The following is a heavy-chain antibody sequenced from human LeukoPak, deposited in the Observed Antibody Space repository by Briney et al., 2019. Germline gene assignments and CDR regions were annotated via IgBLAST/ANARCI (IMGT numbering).Heavy chain of an antibody. CDR1: GGSVSTHY. J-gene: IGHJ3*02. Sequence: KPSETLSLTCTVSGGSVSTHYWSWIRQPPGKGLEWSGYSYYSGSTNYNPSLKSRGTISVDTSKNQFSLKLSSVAPADTAVYYCARGRYYDSGGYYLNDAFDIWGQGTMVTVSS. CDR3: ARGRYYDSGGYYLNDAFDI. V-gene: IGHV4-59*02. D-gene: IGHD3-22*01. CDR2: SYYSGST.